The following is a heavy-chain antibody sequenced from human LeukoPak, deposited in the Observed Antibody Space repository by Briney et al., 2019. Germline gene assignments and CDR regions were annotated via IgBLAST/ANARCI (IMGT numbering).Heavy chain of an antibody. V-gene: IGHV3-21*01. D-gene: IGHD3-10*01. CDR1: GFTFSSYE. Sequence: GGSLRLSCAASGFTFSSYEMNWVRQAPGKGLEWVSSISSSSSYIYYADSVRGRFTISRDNAKNSLYLQMNSLRAEDTAVYYCAKVAVRGVTRYYYYMDVWGKETTVTVSS. CDR2: ISSSSSYI. CDR3: AKVAVRGVTRYYYYMDV. J-gene: IGHJ6*03.